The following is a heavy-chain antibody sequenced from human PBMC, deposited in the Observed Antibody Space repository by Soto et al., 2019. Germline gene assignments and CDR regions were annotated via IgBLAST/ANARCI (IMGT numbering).Heavy chain of an antibody. CDR3: ARRMTAYFDF. V-gene: IGHV3-23*01. CDR2: LTDDGAYI. D-gene: IGHD2-8*01. Sequence: EVQLLESGGALVQPGGSLRLSCAASGFTFTTSAMSWVRQAPGKGLEWVSTLTDDGAYISYADSVKGRFTISRDNSQNTLYLQMNSLRADDTAIYYCARRMTAYFDFWGQGTLVTVSS. CDR1: GFTFTTSA. J-gene: IGHJ4*02.